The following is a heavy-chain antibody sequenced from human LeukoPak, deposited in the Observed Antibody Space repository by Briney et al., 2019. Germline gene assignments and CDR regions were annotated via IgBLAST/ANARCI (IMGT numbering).Heavy chain of an antibody. CDR2: ISYDGSNK. V-gene: IGHV3-30*18. CDR1: GFTFSSYG. Sequence: EGSLRLSCAASGFTFSSYGMHRVRQAPGKGLEWVAVISYDGSNKYYADSVKGRFTISRDNSKNTLYLQMNSLRAEDTAVYYCAKDLSSGSFDPWGQGTLVTVSS. J-gene: IGHJ5*02. D-gene: IGHD6-19*01. CDR3: AKDLSSGSFDP.